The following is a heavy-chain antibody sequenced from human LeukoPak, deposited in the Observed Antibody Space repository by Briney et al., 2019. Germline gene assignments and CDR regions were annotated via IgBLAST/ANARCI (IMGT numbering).Heavy chain of an antibody. Sequence: GGSLRLSCAASRFAFRSHWMHWVRQAPGKGLVWVSRINSDGSSTGYADSVKGRFTISRDNAKNTLYLQMNSLRAEDTAVYYCARDFRSSRGHYYLDVWGKGTTVTVSS. CDR2: INSDGSST. CDR3: ARDFRSSRGHYYLDV. CDR1: RFAFRSHW. V-gene: IGHV3-74*01. J-gene: IGHJ6*03. D-gene: IGHD6-13*01.